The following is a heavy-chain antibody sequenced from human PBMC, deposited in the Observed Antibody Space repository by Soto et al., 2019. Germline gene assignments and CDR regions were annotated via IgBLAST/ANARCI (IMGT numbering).Heavy chain of an antibody. V-gene: IGHV4-39*01. Sequence: PSETLSLTCTVSGGSISSSSYYWGWIRQPPGKGLEWIGSIYYSGSTYYNPSLKSRVTISVDTSKNQFSLKLSSVTAADTAVYYCARLRARWPPGPHGGYYYYGMHVWGKGTTVT. CDR1: GGSISSSSYY. J-gene: IGHJ6*04. D-gene: IGHD4-17*01. CDR2: IYYSGST. CDR3: ARLRARWPPGPHGGYYYYGMHV.